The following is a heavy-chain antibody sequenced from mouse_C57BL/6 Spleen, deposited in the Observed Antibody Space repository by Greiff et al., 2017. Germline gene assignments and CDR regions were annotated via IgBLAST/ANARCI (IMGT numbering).Heavy chain of an antibody. CDR3: ARSYYYSNYEGYFDV. Sequence: LQESGAELARPGASVKLSCKASGYTFTSYGISWVKQRTGQGLEWIGEIYPRSGNTYYNEKFKGKATLTADKSSSTAYMELRSLTSEDSAVYFCARSYYYSNYEGYFDVWGTGTTVTVSS. D-gene: IGHD2-5*01. CDR1: GYTFTSYG. V-gene: IGHV1-81*01. J-gene: IGHJ1*03. CDR2: IYPRSGNT.